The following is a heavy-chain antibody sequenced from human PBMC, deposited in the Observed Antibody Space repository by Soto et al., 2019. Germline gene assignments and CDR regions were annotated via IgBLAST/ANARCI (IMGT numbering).Heavy chain of an antibody. Sequence: SETLSLTCTVSGGSISSYYWSWVRQPPGKGLEWIGYIYYSGSTNYNPSLKSRVTISVDTSKNQFSLKLSSVTAADTAVYYCARGDCSSTSCLYYYYYCMDVWGQGTTVTVSS. D-gene: IGHD2-2*01. J-gene: IGHJ6*02. CDR1: GGSISSYY. CDR2: IYYSGST. V-gene: IGHV4-59*01. CDR3: ARGDCSSTSCLYYYYYCMDV.